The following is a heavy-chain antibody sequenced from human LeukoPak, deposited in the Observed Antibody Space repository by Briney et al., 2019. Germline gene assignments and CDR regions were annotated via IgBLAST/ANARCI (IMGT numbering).Heavy chain of an antibody. Sequence: GASVKVSCKASGYTFTGYYMHWVRQAPRQGLEWMGWINPNSGGTNYAQKFQGRVTVTRDTSISTAYMELSRLRSDDTAVYYCAREMERGYDWFDYWGQGTLVTVSS. CDR2: INPNSGGT. D-gene: IGHD5-12*01. CDR1: GYTFTGYY. J-gene: IGHJ4*02. CDR3: AREMERGYDWFDY. V-gene: IGHV1-2*02.